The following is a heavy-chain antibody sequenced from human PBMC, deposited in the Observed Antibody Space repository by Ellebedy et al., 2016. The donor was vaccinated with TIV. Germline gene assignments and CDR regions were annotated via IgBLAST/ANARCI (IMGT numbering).Heavy chain of an antibody. CDR3: ARGDIVVVPAAIPAAGMPYYFDY. J-gene: IGHJ4*02. V-gene: IGHV4-34*01. Sequence: SETLSLXXAVYGGSFSGYYWSWIRQPPGKGLEWIGEINHSGSTNYNPSLKSRVTISVDTSKNQFSLKLSSVTAADTAVYYCARGDIVVVPAAIPAAGMPYYFDYWGQGTLVTVSS. CDR1: GGSFSGYY. D-gene: IGHD2-2*01. CDR2: INHSGST.